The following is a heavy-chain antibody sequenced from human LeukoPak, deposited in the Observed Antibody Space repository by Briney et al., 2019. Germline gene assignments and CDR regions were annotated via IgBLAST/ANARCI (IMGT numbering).Heavy chain of an antibody. CDR1: GFTFSSYS. CDR3: ARDYYDSSGTGDY. D-gene: IGHD3-22*01. Sequence: GGFLRLSCAASGFTFSSYSMNWVPQAPGKGLEWVSYISSSSSTIYYADSVKGRFTISRDNAKNSLYLQMNSLRAEDTAMYYCARDYYDSSGTGDYWGQGTLVTVSS. CDR2: ISSSSSTI. V-gene: IGHV3-48*04. J-gene: IGHJ4*02.